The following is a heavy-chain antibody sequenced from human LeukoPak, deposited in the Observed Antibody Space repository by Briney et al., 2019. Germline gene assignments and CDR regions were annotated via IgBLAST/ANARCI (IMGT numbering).Heavy chain of an antibody. D-gene: IGHD2-2*01. CDR1: GGSFSGYY. J-gene: IGHJ4*02. Sequence: KSSETLSLTCAVYGGSFSGYYWSWIRQPPGKGLEWIGEINHSGSTNYNPSLKSRVTISVDTSKNQLSLKLSSVTAADTAVYYCARGKFVVVPAAIRATNSAFDYWGQGTLVTVSS. CDR3: ARGKFVVVPAAIRATNSAFDY. V-gene: IGHV4-34*01. CDR2: INHSGST.